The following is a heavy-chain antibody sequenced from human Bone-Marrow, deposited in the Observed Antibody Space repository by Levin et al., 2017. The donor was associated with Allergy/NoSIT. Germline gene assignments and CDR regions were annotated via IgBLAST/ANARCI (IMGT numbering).Heavy chain of an antibody. CDR2: INPNSYNIT. CDR1: GYTFRDYY. J-gene: IGHJ4*03. CDR3: AGEGGEYVGGLGYFDS. V-gene: IGHV1-2*02. Sequence: GASVKVSCMTSGYTFRDYYIHWVRQAPGQGLEWMGWINPNSYNITNYVQKFRGRLTVTSVTSTGTVYMELSRLKSDDTAVYYCAGEGGEYVGGLGYFDSWGQGSRVIVSS. D-gene: IGHD3-10*02.